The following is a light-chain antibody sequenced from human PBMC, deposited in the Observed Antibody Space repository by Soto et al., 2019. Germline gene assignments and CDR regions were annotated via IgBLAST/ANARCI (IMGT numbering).Light chain of an antibody. J-gene: IGKJ1*01. CDR2: GAS. V-gene: IGKV3-20*01. Sequence: EIVLTLSPGTLSLSPGERATLSCRASQIVSSTYLAWYQQKPGQAPRLLIFGASSRATGITDRFSGSGSGTDFTLTISRLEPEDFAVYYCQQYGSSGTFGQGTKVDI. CDR1: QIVSSTY. CDR3: QQYGSSGT.